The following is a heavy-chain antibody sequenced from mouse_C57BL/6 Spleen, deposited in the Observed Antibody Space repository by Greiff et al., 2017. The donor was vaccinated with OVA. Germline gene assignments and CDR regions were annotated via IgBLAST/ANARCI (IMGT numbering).Heavy chain of an antibody. Sequence: EVKLVESGGDLVKPGGSLKLSCAASGFTFSSYGMSWVRQTPDKRLEWVATISSGGSYTYYPDRVKGRFTISRDNAKNTLYLQMSSLKSEDTAMYYCARQAITTVVAPHFDYWGQGTTLTVSS. CDR1: GFTFSSYG. CDR3: ARQAITTVVAPHFDY. CDR2: ISSGGSYT. V-gene: IGHV5-6*01. J-gene: IGHJ2*01. D-gene: IGHD1-1*01.